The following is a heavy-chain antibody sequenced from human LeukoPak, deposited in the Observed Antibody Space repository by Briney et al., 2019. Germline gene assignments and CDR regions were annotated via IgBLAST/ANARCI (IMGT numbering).Heavy chain of an antibody. J-gene: IGHJ5*02. CDR3: KLAMAWFDP. V-gene: IGHV3-30*02. CDR2: IRYDGSNK. Sequence: PGGSLRLSCAASGFTFSGYGMHWVRQAPGKGLEWVAFIRYDGSNKYYADSVKGRFTISRDNSKNTLYLQMNSLRAEDTAVYYGKLAMAWFDPWGQGTLVTVSS. CDR1: GFTFSGYG. D-gene: IGHD4-23*01.